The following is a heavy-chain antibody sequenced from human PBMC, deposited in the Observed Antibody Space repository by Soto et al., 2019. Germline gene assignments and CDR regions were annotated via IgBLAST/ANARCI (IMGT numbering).Heavy chain of an antibody. V-gene: IGHV4-59*12. CDR2: IYYSGST. CDR1: GGSISSYY. CDR3: ARSISP. Sequence: SETLSLTCTVSGGSISSYYWSWIRQPPGKGLEWIGCIYYSGSTYYNPSLKSRVTISVDTSKNQFSLKLSSVTAADTAVYYCARSISPWGQGTLVTVSS. D-gene: IGHD3-3*01. J-gene: IGHJ5*02.